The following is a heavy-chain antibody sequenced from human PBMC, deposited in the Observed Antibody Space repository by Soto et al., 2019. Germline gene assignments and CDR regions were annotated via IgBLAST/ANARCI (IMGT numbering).Heavy chain of an antibody. J-gene: IGHJ4*02. CDR1: GDSIGGYY. CDR2: IYYTGYT. Sequence: HVQLRESGPGLVQPSETLSLTCTVSGDSIGGYYWNWIRQPPGEGLEWIGFIYYTGYTYYNPSLQSRVTLSVDTSKNRFSLNLTSVTAADTAMYYCARHGSRDVVRFDYWGQGILVSVSS. V-gene: IGHV4-59*08. D-gene: IGHD2-15*01. CDR3: ARHGSRDVVRFDY.